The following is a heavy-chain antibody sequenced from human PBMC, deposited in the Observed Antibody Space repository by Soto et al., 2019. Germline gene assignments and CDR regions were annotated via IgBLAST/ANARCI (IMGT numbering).Heavy chain of an antibody. CDR2: ISSSSSTI. J-gene: IGHJ5*02. Sequence: GGSLRLSCAASGFTFSSYSMNWVRQAPGKGLEWVSYISSSSSTIYYADSVKGRFTISRDNAKNSLYLQMNSLRAEDTAVYYCARERSITMVRGVNPYNWFDPWGQGTLVTVSS. CDR1: GFTFSSYS. V-gene: IGHV3-48*01. CDR3: ARERSITMVRGVNPYNWFDP. D-gene: IGHD3-10*01.